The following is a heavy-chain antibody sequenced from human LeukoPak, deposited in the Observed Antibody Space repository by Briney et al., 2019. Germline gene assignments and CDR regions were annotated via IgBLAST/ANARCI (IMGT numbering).Heavy chain of an antibody. CDR1: GGSFGGYY. Sequence: LETLSLTCAVYGGSFGGYYWSWIRQPAGKGLEWIGRIYTSGSTNYNPSLKSRVTISVDTSKNQFSLKLSSVTAADTAVYYCAREYISFYFDYWGQGTLVTVSS. J-gene: IGHJ4*02. V-gene: IGHV4-4*07. CDR2: IYTSGST. CDR3: AREYISFYFDY. D-gene: IGHD1-14*01.